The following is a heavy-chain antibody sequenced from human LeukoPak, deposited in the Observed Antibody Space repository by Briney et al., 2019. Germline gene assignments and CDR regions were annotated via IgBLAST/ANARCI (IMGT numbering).Heavy chain of an antibody. V-gene: IGHV3-23*01. CDR1: GFTFSSYA. J-gene: IGHJ4*02. D-gene: IGHD2-2*02. CDR3: AKEPTIVVVPAAIGD. Sequence: GGSLRLSCAASGFTFSSYAMSWVRQAPGKGLEWVPAISGSGGSTYYADSVKGRFTISRDNSKNTLYLQMNSLRAEDTAVYYCAKEPTIVVVPAAIGDWGQGTLVTVSS. CDR2: ISGSGGST.